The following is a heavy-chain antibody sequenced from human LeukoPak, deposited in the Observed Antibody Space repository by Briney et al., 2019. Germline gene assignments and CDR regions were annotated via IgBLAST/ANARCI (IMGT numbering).Heavy chain of an antibody. D-gene: IGHD1-26*01. V-gene: IGHV4-59*01. J-gene: IGHJ2*01. CDR3: ARGYSGSYLANSNWYFDL. CDR1: GGSLSNYY. Sequence: KPSGTPSPTRTVSGGSLSNYYWGWIRPPPREGLGWVGGIYFSGSTNYNPSLKSRVTISVDTSKNQFSLKLRSVTAADTAVYYCARGYSGSYLANSNWYFDLWGRGTLVTVSS. CDR2: IYFSGST.